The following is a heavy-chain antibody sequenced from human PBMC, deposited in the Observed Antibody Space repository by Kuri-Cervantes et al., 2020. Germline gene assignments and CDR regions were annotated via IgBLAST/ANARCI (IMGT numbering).Heavy chain of an antibody. CDR2: INPNSGGT. J-gene: IGHJ4*02. Sequence: GESLKISCKGSGYSFTSYWIGWVRQMPGKGLEWMGWINPNSGGTNYAQKFQGRVTMTRDTSISTAYMELSRLRSDDTAVYYCARDGVPAAMSLDYWGQGTLVTVSS. V-gene: IGHV1-2*02. CDR3: ARDGVPAAMSLDY. D-gene: IGHD2-2*01. CDR1: GYSFTSYW.